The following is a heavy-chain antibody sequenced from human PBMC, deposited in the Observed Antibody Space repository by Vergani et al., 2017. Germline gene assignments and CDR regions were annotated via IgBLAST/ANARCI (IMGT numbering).Heavy chain of an antibody. Sequence: EVQLEESGGGLVLPGRSLRLSCVASGFTSAGYAMHWVRQAPGKGLEWVSGISWNSNSIGYADSVKGRFTISRDNAKNSLYLQMHSLRAEDTALYYCAKNLGTASGGGWFDPWGQGTLVTVSS. D-gene: IGHD3-10*01. CDR1: GFTSAGYA. J-gene: IGHJ5*02. CDR2: ISWNSNSI. CDR3: AKNLGTASGGGWFDP. V-gene: IGHV3-9*02.